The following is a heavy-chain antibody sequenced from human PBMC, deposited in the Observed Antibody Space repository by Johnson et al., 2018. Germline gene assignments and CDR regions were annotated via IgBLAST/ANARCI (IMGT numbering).Heavy chain of an antibody. D-gene: IGHD3-10*01. Sequence: QVQLVQSGGGVVQPGRSLRLSCAASGFTFSSHGMHWVRQAPGKGLEWVAVIWSDGSKKYYADFVKGRFTISRDISKNTMYLQMTSLRAEDTAIYYCAKDRNYYGSGPSNWLDPWGQGSLVTVSS. CDR3: AKDRNYYGSGPSNWLDP. CDR2: IWSDGSKK. V-gene: IGHV3-33*06. J-gene: IGHJ5*02. CDR1: GFTFSSHG.